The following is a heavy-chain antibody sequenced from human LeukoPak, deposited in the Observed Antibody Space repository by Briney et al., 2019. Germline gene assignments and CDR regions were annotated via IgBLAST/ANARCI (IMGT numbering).Heavy chain of an antibody. CDR3: ARVTRPYQLHGRFDP. CDR2: IYYSGSD. CDR1: GGSISFSNSY. J-gene: IGHJ5*02. Sequence: PSETLSLTCSVSGGSISFSNSYWGWIRQPPGKGLEWIGSIYYSGSDYYSPSLKSRATLSVDTSANQFSLRLTSLTAADTAVYYCARVTRPYQLHGRFDPWGQGTLVTVSS. D-gene: IGHD2-2*01. V-gene: IGHV4-39*07.